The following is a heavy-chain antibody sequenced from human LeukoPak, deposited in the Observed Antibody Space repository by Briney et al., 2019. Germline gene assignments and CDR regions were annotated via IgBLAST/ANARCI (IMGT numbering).Heavy chain of an antibody. J-gene: IGHJ4*02. V-gene: IGHV1-2*02. D-gene: IGHD5-12*01. Sequence: ASVKVSCKAYGYTFTGQYMHWVRQAPGQGLEWMGWINPNTGDTNYAQKFQGRVTMTRDTAISTAYLEPSRLASDDTAVYYCASYPRYISSPPFDYWGQGTLVTVSS. CDR1: GYTFTGQY. CDR3: ASYPRYISSPPFDY. CDR2: INPNTGDT.